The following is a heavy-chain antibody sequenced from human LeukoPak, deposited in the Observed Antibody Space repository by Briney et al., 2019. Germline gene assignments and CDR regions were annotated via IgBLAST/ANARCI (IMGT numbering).Heavy chain of an antibody. CDR2: IYYSGST. V-gene: IGHV4-61*01. J-gene: IGHJ4*02. CDR3: ARGGGYSGYDY. CDR1: VGSVSSGSYY. D-gene: IGHD5-12*01. Sequence: SETLSLTCTVSVGSVSSGSYYWSWIRQPPGKGLEWIGYIYYSGSTNYNPSLKSRVTISVDTSKNQFSLKLSSVTAADTAVYYCARGGGYSGYDYWGQGTLVTVSS.